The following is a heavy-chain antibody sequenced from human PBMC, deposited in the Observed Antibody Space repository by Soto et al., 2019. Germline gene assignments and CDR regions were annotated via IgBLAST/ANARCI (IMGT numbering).Heavy chain of an antibody. D-gene: IGHD3-22*01. Sequence: QVQLVQSGAEVKKPGASVKVSCKASGYTFTGYYMHWVRQAPGQGLEWMGWINPNSGGTNYAQKFQGRVTMTRDTSISTAYMELSRLRSDDTAVYYCAIAYYYDSRGIRWGAFDIWGQGTMVTVSS. CDR1: GYTFTGYY. CDR3: AIAYYYDSRGIRWGAFDI. J-gene: IGHJ3*02. V-gene: IGHV1-2*02. CDR2: INPNSGGT.